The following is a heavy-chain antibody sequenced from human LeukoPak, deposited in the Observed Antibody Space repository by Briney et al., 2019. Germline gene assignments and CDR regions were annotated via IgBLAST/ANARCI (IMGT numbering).Heavy chain of an antibody. D-gene: IGHD1-26*01. CDR3: ARGGNYWPQWWFDP. CDR1: GGSISNYY. V-gene: IGHV4-59*01. CDR2: IYYSGST. Sequence: TPSETLSLTCTVSGGSISNYYWSWIRQPPGKGLEWIGYIYYSGSTNYNPSLKSRVTMSLDASKNQFSLELNSVTPADTAVYYCARGGNYWPQWWFDPWGRGTLVTVSS. J-gene: IGHJ5*02.